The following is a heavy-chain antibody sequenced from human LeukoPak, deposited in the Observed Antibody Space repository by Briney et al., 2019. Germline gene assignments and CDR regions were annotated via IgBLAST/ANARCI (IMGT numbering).Heavy chain of an antibody. CDR3: ARVPWDYDSSGYYLNGFDI. V-gene: IGHV4-4*07. CDR2: MSPSERT. J-gene: IGHJ3*02. CDR1: GGSINTYH. D-gene: IGHD3-22*01. Sequence: PSETLSLTCTVSGGSINTYHWSWIRQAAGKGLEWIGRMSPSERTDYNPSLKGRVTISVDTSKNQFSLKLTSVTAADTGIYYCARVPWDYDSSGYYLNGFDIWGQGTMVTVSS.